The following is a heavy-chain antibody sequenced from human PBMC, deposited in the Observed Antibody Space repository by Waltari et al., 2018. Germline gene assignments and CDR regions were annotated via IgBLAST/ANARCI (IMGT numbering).Heavy chain of an antibody. CDR3: ARDMGGSSHFDY. CDR2: IKQDGSEK. J-gene: IGHJ4*02. V-gene: IGHV3-7*01. CDR1: GFPFSSYW. Sequence: EVQLVESGGGLVQPGGSLRLYCAASGFPFSSYWMSWVRQAPGKGLEWVANIKQDGSEKYYVDSVKGRFTISRDNAKNSLYLQMNSLRAEDTAVYYCARDMGGSSHFDYWGQGTLVTVSS. D-gene: IGHD3-16*01.